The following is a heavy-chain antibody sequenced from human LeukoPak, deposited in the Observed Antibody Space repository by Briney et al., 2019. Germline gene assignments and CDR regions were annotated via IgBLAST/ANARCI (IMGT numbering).Heavy chain of an antibody. Sequence: GGSLRLSCAASGFNFDTYTMNWVRQAPGKGLEWVSSISSDSSYIYYADAVHGRFTVSRDNVKYSLYLQMNSLRAEDTAVYYCVRGSYGAYDYWGQGSLVTVSS. D-gene: IGHD4-17*01. CDR2: ISSDSSYI. V-gene: IGHV3-21*01. J-gene: IGHJ4*02. CDR3: VRGSYGAYDY. CDR1: GFNFDTYT.